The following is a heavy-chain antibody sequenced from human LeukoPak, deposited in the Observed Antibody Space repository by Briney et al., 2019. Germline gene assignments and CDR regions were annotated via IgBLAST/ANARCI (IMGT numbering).Heavy chain of an antibody. CDR1: GYTFTSYY. CDR3: ARDRRRGGPAQYTMIVVVGFDY. V-gene: IGHV1-46*01. D-gene: IGHD3-22*01. Sequence: ASVKSCNASGYTFTSYYMHWVRQAPGQGLEWMGIINPSGGSTSYAQKFQGRVTMTRDTSTSTVYMELSSLRSEDTAVYYCARDRRRGGPAQYTMIVVVGFDYWGQGTLVSVSS. CDR2: INPSGGST. J-gene: IGHJ4*02.